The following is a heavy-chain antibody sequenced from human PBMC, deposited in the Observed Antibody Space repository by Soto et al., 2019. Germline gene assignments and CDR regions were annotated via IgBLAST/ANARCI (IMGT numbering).Heavy chain of an antibody. CDR3: AKSLGIAVAAVGTYYYYGMDV. J-gene: IGHJ6*02. V-gene: IGHV3-30*18. Sequence: GGSLRLSCAASGFTFSSYGMHWVRQAPGKGLEWVAVISYDGSNKYYADSVKGRFTISRDNSKNTLYLQMNSLRAEDTAVYYCAKSLGIAVAAVGTYYYYGMDVWGQGTTVTVSS. CDR2: ISYDGSNK. D-gene: IGHD6-19*01. CDR1: GFTFSSYG.